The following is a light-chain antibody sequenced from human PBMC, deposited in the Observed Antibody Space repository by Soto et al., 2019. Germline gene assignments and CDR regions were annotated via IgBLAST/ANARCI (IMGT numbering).Light chain of an antibody. J-gene: IGLJ2*01. V-gene: IGLV2-8*01. CDR2: EVS. CDR1: SSDVGGYNY. CDR3: SSYAGSTVV. Sequence: QSVLTQPPSASGSPGQSVTISCTGTSSDVGGYNYVFWYQQHPGKAPKLMIYEVSKRPSGVPDRFSGSKSGNTASLTVSGLQAEDEADYYCSSYAGSTVVFGGGTKLTVL.